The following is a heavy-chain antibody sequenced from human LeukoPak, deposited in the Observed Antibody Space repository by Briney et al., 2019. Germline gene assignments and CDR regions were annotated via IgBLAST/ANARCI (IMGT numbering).Heavy chain of an antibody. CDR2: IYSGGGT. J-gene: IGHJ4*02. V-gene: IGHV3-53*01. CDR3: ARGLSLTDTCMVF. Sequence: GGSLRLSCAASGFTVTNCYMGWVRQAPGKGLERVSVIYSGGGTSYADSVKGRFTISRDSSKNTLFLQMNSLRAEDTAVYYCARGLSLTDTCMVFWGQGTLVTVSS. D-gene: IGHD5-18*01. CDR1: GFTVTNCY.